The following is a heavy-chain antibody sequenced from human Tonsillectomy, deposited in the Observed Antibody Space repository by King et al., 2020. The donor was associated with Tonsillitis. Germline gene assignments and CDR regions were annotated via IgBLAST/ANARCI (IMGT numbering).Heavy chain of an antibody. CDR1: GFTVSGSY. D-gene: IGHD3-9*01. J-gene: IGHJ4*02. V-gene: IGHV3-53*04. CDR3: ASGFDDSPLDS. CDR2: IYSGGNT. Sequence: VQLVESGGGLVRPGGSLRLSCAASGFTVSGSYMSWVRQAPGKGLEWVSVIYSGGNTYYADSVKGRFTIYRHNSKNTLYLQMNSLRAEDTAVYYCASGFDDSPLDSWGQGTLVTVSS.